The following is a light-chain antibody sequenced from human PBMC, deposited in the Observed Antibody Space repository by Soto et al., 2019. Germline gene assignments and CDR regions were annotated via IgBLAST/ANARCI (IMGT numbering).Light chain of an antibody. CDR1: RSNIGAGYD. V-gene: IGLV1-40*01. J-gene: IGLJ1*01. CDR2: GNL. Sequence: QSVLTQPPSVSGAPGQRVTISCTGSRSNIGAGYDVHWYQHLPGRAPKLLIFGNLNRPSGVPDRFSGSKSGSSASLAITGLQAEDEADYYCQSNDSGLSGSVFGTGTKVTVL. CDR3: QSNDSGLSGSV.